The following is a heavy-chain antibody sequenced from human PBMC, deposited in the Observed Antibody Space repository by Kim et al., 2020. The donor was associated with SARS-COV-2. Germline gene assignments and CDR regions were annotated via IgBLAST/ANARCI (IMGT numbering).Heavy chain of an antibody. CDR2: ISSSSSYI. Sequence: GGSLRLSCAASGFTFSSYSMNWVRQAPGKGLEWVSSISSSSSYIYYADSVKGRFTISRDNAKNSLYLQMNSLRAEDTAVYYCARDRSYYDSSGSHWGQGTLVTVSS. J-gene: IGHJ1*01. CDR3: ARDRSYYDSSGSH. D-gene: IGHD3-22*01. V-gene: IGHV3-21*01. CDR1: GFTFSSYS.